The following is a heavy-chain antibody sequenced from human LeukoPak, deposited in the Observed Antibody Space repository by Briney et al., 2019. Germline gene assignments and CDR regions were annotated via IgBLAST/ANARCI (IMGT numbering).Heavy chain of an antibody. CDR3: ARDSITIFGVVTPRRFYFDY. J-gene: IGHJ4*02. Sequence: SVKVSCKAAGGTFSSYAISWVRQAPGQGLEWMGGIIPIFGTANYAQKFQGRVTITADESTSPAYMELSSLRSEDTAVYYCARDSITIFGVVTPRRFYFDYWGQGTLVTVSS. D-gene: IGHD3-3*01. V-gene: IGHV1-69*01. CDR2: IIPIFGTA. CDR1: GGTFSSYA.